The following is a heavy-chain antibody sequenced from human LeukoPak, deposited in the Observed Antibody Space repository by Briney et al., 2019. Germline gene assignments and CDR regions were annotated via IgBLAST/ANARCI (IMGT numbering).Heavy chain of an antibody. CDR3: ARERRDGYKVYFDY. Sequence: SETLSLTCTVSGYSISSGYYWGWIRQPPGKGLEWIGYIYYSGSTNYNPSLKSRVTISVDTSKNQFSLRLSSVTAADTAVYYCARERRDGYKVYFDYWGQGTLVTVSS. V-gene: IGHV4-61*01. D-gene: IGHD5-24*01. CDR1: GYSISSGYY. CDR2: IYYSGST. J-gene: IGHJ4*02.